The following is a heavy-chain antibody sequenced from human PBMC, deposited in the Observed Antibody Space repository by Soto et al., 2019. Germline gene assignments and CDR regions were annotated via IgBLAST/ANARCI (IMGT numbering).Heavy chain of an antibody. V-gene: IGHV3-15*07. D-gene: IGHD4-17*01. J-gene: IGHJ4*02. CDR3: VPGVTTVTTSHFDS. CDR2: IKSKTDGGTT. Sequence: GGSLRLSCTASGFTFSDAWMNWVRQAPGKGLEWVGRIKSKTDGGTTDFGAPVKGRFSMSRDDLENTFYLQMNSLKTEDTAVYYCVPGVTTVTTSHFDSWGQGTLVTVSS. CDR1: GFTFSDAW.